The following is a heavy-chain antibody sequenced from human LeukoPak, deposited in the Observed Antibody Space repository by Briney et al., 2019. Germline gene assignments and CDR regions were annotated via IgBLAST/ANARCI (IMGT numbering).Heavy chain of an antibody. CDR2: INAGNGNT. V-gene: IGHV1-3*01. D-gene: IGHD5-24*01. J-gene: IGHJ4*02. Sequence: ASVKVSCKASGYTFTSYAMHWVRQAPGQRLEWMGWINAGNGNTKYSQKFQGRVTMTRDTSTSTVYMELSSLRSEDTAVYYCARGGWMATKMPDYWGQGTLVTVSS. CDR3: ARGGWMATKMPDY. CDR1: GYTFTSYA.